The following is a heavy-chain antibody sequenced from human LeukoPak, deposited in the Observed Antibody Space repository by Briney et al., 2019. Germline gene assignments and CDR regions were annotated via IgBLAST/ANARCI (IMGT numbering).Heavy chain of an antibody. V-gene: IGHV4-39*07. CDR2: IYYSGST. CDR3: ARLDSYYYFDY. Sequence: PSETLSLTCTVSGGSTSRNNYYWAWIRQPPGKGLEWIGSIYYSGSTYYNPSLKSRVTISVDTSKNQFSPRLSSVTAADTAVYYCARLDSYYYFDYWGQGTLVTVSS. D-gene: IGHD2-21*01. J-gene: IGHJ4*02. CDR1: GGSTSRNNYY.